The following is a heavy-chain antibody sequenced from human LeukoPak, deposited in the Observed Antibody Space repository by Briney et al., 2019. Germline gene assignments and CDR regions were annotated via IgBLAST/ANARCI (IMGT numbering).Heavy chain of an antibody. CDR1: GFALSSFA. D-gene: IGHD6-19*01. CDR3: TKELHVAVAVADYYYFYMDV. J-gene: IGHJ6*03. V-gene: IGHV3-23*01. Sequence: PGGSLRLSCAASGFALSSFAMGWVRQSPGKGLEWLSTINGGGNTTFYADSVKGRFTISRDNSKNTLYLHMHSLRPDDTAIYYCTKELHVAVAVADYYYFYMDVWGRGTAVTVSS. CDR2: INGGGNTT.